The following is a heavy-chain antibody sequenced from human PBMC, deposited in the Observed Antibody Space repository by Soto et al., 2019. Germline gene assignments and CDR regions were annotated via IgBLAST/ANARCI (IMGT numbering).Heavy chain of an antibody. CDR3: ARAKRVVVAATYYYYYMDV. D-gene: IGHD2-15*01. Sequence: GGSLRLSCAASGFTFSSYSMNWVRQAPGKGLEWVSYISSSSSTIYYADSVKGRFTISRDNAKNSLYLQMNSLRAEDTAVYYCARAKRVVVAATYYYYYMDVWGKGTTVTVSS. J-gene: IGHJ6*03. V-gene: IGHV3-48*01. CDR2: ISSSSSTI. CDR1: GFTFSSYS.